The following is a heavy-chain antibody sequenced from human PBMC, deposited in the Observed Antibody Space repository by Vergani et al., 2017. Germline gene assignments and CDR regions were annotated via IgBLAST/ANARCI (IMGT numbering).Heavy chain of an antibody. CDR2: IYDRGST. J-gene: IGHJ4*02. CDR1: GDSISNYY. D-gene: IGHD6-13*01. Sequence: QVQLQESGPGLVKPSETLSLTCTVSGDSISNYYWSWVRQPPGKGLEWMGYIYDRGSTNYNPSLKSRVTISVDTSKNQFSLKLSSVTAADTAVYYCVRDSGGPKQQLVSPYYFDYWGQGTLVTVSS. V-gene: IGHV4-4*08. CDR3: VRDSGGPKQQLVSPYYFDY.